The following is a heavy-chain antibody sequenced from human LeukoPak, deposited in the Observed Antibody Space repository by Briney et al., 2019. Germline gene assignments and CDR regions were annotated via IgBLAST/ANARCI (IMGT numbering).Heavy chain of an antibody. Sequence: GGSLRLSCAASGFTVSSNYMSWVRQAPGKGLEWVSVIYSGGSTYYADSVKGRFTISRDNSKNTLYLQMNSLRAEDTAVYYCAKDLVLEWSYDYWGQGTLVTVSS. J-gene: IGHJ4*02. D-gene: IGHD3-3*01. CDR3: AKDLVLEWSYDY. CDR2: IYSGGST. V-gene: IGHV3-53*01. CDR1: GFTVSSNY.